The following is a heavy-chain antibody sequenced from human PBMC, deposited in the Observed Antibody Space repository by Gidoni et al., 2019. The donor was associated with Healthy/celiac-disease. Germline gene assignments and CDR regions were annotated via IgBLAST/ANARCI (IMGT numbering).Heavy chain of an antibody. CDR3: GSGRQQWLDLGLNDY. Sequence: QVQLVQSGAEVKKPWASVQVSCKASGYTFPRYGISWVRQAHGQGLEWMGWISAYNGNTNYAQKLEGRVTMTTDTSTSTGYMELRGLRSEDTGVYYGGSGRQQWLDLGLNDYWGQGTLVTVSS. D-gene: IGHD6-19*01. CDR2: ISAYNGNT. J-gene: IGHJ4*02. V-gene: IGHV1-18*01. CDR1: GYTFPRYG.